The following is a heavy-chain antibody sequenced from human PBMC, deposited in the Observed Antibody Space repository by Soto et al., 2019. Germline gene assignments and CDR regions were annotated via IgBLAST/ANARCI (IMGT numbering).Heavy chain of an antibody. J-gene: IGHJ1*01. CDR3: ARIAAAGTYFQH. Sequence: QVPLQESGPGLVKPSGTLSLTCAVSGGSISSSNWWSWVRQPPGKGLEWIGEIYHSGSTNYNPSLKSRVTLSVDKSMTQFSLKLSSVTAADTAVYYCARIAAAGTYFQHWGQGTRVTVSS. V-gene: IGHV4-4*02. D-gene: IGHD6-13*01. CDR2: IYHSGST. CDR1: GGSISSSNW.